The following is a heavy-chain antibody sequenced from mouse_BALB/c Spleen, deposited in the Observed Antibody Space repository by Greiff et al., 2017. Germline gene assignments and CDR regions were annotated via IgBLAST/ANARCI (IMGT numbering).Heavy chain of an antibody. CDR3: ARLLLRLGYAMDY. D-gene: IGHD1-1*01. V-gene: IGHV1S29*02. CDR2: IYPYNGGT. Sequence: EVQLVESGPELVKPGASVKISCKASGYTFTDYNMHWVKQSHGKSLEWIGYIYPYNGGTGYNQKFKSKATLTVDNSSSTAYMELRSLTSEDSAVYYCARLLLRLGYAMDYWGQGTSVTVSS. J-gene: IGHJ4*01. CDR1: GYTFTDYN.